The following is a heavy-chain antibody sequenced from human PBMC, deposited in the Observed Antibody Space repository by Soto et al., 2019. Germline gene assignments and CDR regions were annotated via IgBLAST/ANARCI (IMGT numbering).Heavy chain of an antibody. V-gene: IGHV1-69*13. CDR3: ARDLNYHPAPTYFQH. D-gene: IGHD1-7*01. J-gene: IGHJ1*01. CDR1: GGPFSSYA. CDR2: IIPIFGRA. Sequence: RGSVKASSKASGGPFSSYAITSVRQAPGQGLEWMGGIIPIFGRANYAQKFQGRVTITADESTSTAYMELSSLRSEDTAVYYCARDLNYHPAPTYFQHWGQGTLVTV.